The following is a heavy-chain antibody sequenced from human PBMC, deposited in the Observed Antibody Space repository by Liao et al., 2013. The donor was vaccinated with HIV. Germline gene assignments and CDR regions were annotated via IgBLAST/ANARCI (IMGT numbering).Heavy chain of an antibody. J-gene: IGHJ4*02. CDR2: INHSGST. Sequence: QVQLQQWGAGLLKPSETLSLTCAVYGGSFSGYYWSWIRQPPGKGLEWIGEINHSGSTNYNPSLKSRVTISVDTSKNQFSLKLSSVTAADTAVYYCAFGGXSSGYYPYWGQGTLVTVSS. D-gene: IGHD3-22*01. CDR1: GGSFSGYY. V-gene: IGHV4-34*01. CDR3: AFGGXSSGYYPY.